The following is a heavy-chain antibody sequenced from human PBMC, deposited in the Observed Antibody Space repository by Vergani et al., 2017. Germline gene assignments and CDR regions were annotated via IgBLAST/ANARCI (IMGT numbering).Heavy chain of an antibody. CDR3: PQDMAGTGYFDL. CDR2: ISGSGGST. J-gene: IGHJ2*01. CDR1: GFTFSSYA. V-gene: IGHV3-23*04. D-gene: IGHD6-19*01. Sequence: EVQLVEAGGGLVQPGGSLRLSCAASGFTFSSYAMSWVRQAPGKGLEWVSAISGSGGSTYYADSVKGRLTISRDNSKNTLYLQMNSLRAEDTAVYYCPQDMAGTGYFDLWGRGTLVTVSS.